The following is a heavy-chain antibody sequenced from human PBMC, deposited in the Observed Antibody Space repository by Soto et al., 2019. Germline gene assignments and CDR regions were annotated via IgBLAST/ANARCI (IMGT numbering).Heavy chain of an antibody. J-gene: IGHJ4*02. CDR3: ASDHVDNIGYQADY. Sequence: PGESLKISCKGLGNSFNNWIGWVRQMPGKGLEWVGIIYPGDSDTRYSPSFQGQVTISADKSISTAYLQWSSLKPSDSAMYYCASDHVDNIGYQADYWGPGTLVTVSS. CDR2: IYPGDSDT. D-gene: IGHD3-22*01. V-gene: IGHV5-51*01. CDR1: GNSFNNW.